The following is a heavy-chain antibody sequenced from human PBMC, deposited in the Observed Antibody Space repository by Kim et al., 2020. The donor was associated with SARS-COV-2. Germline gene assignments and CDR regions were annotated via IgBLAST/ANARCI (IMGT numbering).Heavy chain of an antibody. V-gene: IGHV3-33*01. CDR1: GFMFNIYG. D-gene: IGHD1-1*01. J-gene: IGHJ6*02. CDR2: IWYDGSNQ. CDR3: ARERAGTIKSYYYGMDV. Sequence: GGSLRLSCAASGFMFNIYGMHWVRQAPGKGLEWVAVIWYDGSNQYYTDSVKVRFTISRDNSKNTLYLEMNGLRAEDTAVYHCARERAGTIKSYYYGMDVWGQGTTVTVSS.